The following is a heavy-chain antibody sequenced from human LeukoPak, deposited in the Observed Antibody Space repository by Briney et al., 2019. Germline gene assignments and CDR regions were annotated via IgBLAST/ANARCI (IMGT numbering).Heavy chain of an antibody. J-gene: IGHJ4*02. D-gene: IGHD3-16*01. CDR1: GFTFSDNY. CDR3: ARTIIGIYGSFEYYFDL. Sequence: GGSLRLSCAASGFTFSDNYMSWIRPAPGKGLGWVSFIIISGATIHYADSVRGRLTISRDNAKNSLYLQMNSLRAEDTAMYYCARTIIGIYGSFEYYFDLWGQGTLVTVSS. CDR2: IIISGATI. V-gene: IGHV3-11*01.